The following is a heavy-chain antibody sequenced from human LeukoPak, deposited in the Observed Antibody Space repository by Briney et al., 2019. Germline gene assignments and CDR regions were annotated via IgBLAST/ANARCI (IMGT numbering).Heavy chain of an antibody. Sequence: PGGSLRLSCAASGFTFSKYGMSWVRQAPGKGLEWVSFISGSGDSTYYADSVKGRFTISRGNSKNTLYLRMNSLRAEDTAIYYCASDRGYYDDTGYSLDYWGQGTLVIVSS. V-gene: IGHV3-23*01. CDR1: GFTFSKYG. J-gene: IGHJ4*02. CDR3: ASDRGYYDDTGYSLDY. CDR2: ISGSGDST. D-gene: IGHD3-22*01.